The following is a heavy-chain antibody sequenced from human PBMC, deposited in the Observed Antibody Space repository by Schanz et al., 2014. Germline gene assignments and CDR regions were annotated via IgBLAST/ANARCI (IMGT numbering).Heavy chain of an antibody. V-gene: IGHV1-69*09. Sequence: VQLVQSGAEVKRPGASVRVSCKASGGTFSSYSISWVRQAPGQGLEWMGRIIPILGIANYAQKFQGRVTNTADKSTSTAYMELSSLRSEDTAVYYCAREVGLYDRGWFDPWGQGTLVTVSS. CDR1: GGTFSSYS. CDR2: IIPILGIA. J-gene: IGHJ5*02. CDR3: AREVGLYDRGWFDP. D-gene: IGHD3-22*01.